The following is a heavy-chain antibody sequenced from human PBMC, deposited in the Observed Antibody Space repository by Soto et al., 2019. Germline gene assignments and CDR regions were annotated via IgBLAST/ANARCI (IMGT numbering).Heavy chain of an antibody. CDR3: ARLYSSSSPSDADFDY. V-gene: IGHV1-69*02. CDR2: ISPILGIA. CDR1: GGTFSSYT. Sequence: QVQLVQSGAEVKKPGSSVKVSCKASGGTFSSYTISWVRQAPGQGLEWMGRISPILGIANYAQKFQGRVTITADKSTSTAYMELSSLRSEDTAVYYCARLYSSSSPSDADFDYWGQGTLVTVSS. J-gene: IGHJ4*02. D-gene: IGHD6-6*01.